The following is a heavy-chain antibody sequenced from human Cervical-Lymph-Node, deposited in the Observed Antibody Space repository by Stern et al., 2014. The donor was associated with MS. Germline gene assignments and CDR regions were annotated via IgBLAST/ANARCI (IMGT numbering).Heavy chain of an antibody. CDR2: IIPMFDTA. Sequence: VQLVQSGAEVKKPGSSVKVSCKTSGGIFSNYAFNWVRQAPGQGPEWMGGIIPMFDTADSAQNFQGRVTITADESTNTTYMELSSLKSEDTALYYCARGSVYYDFWTTNYGHFQFGGQGTLVTVSS. D-gene: IGHD3-3*01. CDR3: ARGSVYYDFWTTNYGHFQF. J-gene: IGHJ4*01. V-gene: IGHV1-69*01. CDR1: GGIFSNYA.